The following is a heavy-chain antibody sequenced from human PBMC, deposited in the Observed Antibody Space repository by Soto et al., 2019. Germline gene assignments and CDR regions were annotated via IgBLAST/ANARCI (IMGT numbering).Heavy chain of an antibody. V-gene: IGHV6-1*01. D-gene: IGHD5-18*01. Sequence: SQTLSLTCAISGDSVSSNSAAWNWIRQSPSRGLEWLGRTYYRSKWYNDYAVSVKSRITINPDTSKNQFSLQLNSVTPEDTAVYYCARWKIQSPGYYYYGMDVWGQGTTVTVSS. J-gene: IGHJ6*02. CDR3: ARWKIQSPGYYYYGMDV. CDR2: TYYRSKWYN. CDR1: GDSVSSNSAA.